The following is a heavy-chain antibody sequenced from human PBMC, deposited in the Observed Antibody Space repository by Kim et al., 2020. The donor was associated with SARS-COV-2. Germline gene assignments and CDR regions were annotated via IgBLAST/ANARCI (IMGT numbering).Heavy chain of an antibody. CDR3: ARDSSGWYWSGMDV. J-gene: IGHJ6*02. CDR2: INTNTGNP. V-gene: IGHV7-4-1*02. CDR1: GYTFTSYA. D-gene: IGHD6-19*01. Sequence: ASVKVSCKASGYTFTSYAMNWVRQAPGQGLEWMGWINTNTGNPTYAQGFTGRFVFSLDTSVSTAYLQISSLKAEDTAVYYCARDSSGWYWSGMDVWGQGTTVTVSS.